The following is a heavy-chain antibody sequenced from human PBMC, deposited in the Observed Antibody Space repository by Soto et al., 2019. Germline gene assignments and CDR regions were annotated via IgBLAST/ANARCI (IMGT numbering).Heavy chain of an antibody. J-gene: IGHJ4*02. CDR1: GVSISSYY. Sequence: SETLWLTCTVSGVSISSYYCSLVLQPPSKGLEWIGHTHYSGSTNYNPSLKTRVTISLDMSKNQFSLNLSSVATADTAVYYCARVHPYYRDGYSYLESWGKGTLVTVSS. CDR3: ARVHPYYRDGYSYLES. D-gene: IGHD4-4*01. V-gene: IGHV4-59*01. CDR2: THYSGST.